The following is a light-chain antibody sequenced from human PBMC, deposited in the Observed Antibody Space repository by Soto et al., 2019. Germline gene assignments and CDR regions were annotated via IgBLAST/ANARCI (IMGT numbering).Light chain of an antibody. V-gene: IGKV3-15*01. CDR2: RTS. CDR1: QSISSN. J-gene: IGKJ4*01. Sequence: EIVMTQSPATLSVSPGERATLSCRASQSISSNLAWYQQKPGQAPRRLMFRTSSRATGFPARFSGSGSGTEFNLTISSLQSEDVGVYYCQQYNNWPRATFGGGTKVEIK. CDR3: QQYNNWPRAT.